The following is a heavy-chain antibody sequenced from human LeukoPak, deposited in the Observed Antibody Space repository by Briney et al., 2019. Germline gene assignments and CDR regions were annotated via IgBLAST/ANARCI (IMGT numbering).Heavy chain of an antibody. J-gene: IGHJ4*02. Sequence: PGGSLRLSCAASGFTFSSYSMNWVRQAPGKGLEWVSSISSSSSYIYYADSVKGRFTISRDNAKKSLYLQMNSLRAEDTAVYYCARWDDSSGYYLYYFGYWGQGTLVTVSS. V-gene: IGHV3-21*01. D-gene: IGHD3-22*01. CDR3: ARWDDSSGYYLYYFGY. CDR2: ISSSSSYI. CDR1: GFTFSSYS.